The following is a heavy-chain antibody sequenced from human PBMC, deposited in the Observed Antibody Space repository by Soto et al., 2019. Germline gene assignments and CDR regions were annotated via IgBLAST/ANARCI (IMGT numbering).Heavy chain of an antibody. J-gene: IGHJ5*02. CDR1: GGTFSSNA. CDR3: VRRHVSATGIDWFDP. D-gene: IGHD6-13*01. V-gene: IGHV1-3*01. CDR2: INAANGDT. Sequence: ASVKVSCKASGGTFSSNAISWVRQAPGQRLEWMGWINAANGDTKYSPKFQGRVTITRDTSASTAYMELSSLRSEDTAVYYCVRRHVSATGIDWFDPWGQGTLVTVSS.